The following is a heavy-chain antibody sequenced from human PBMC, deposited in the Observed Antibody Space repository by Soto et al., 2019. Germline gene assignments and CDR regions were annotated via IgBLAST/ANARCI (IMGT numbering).Heavy chain of an antibody. Sequence: QVQLQESGPGLVKPSGTLSLTCTVSGDSMSSSNWWNWVRQIPGKGLQWIGESHQSGRTNYNPSLKSRVTISVDESKNRFSLDWNSVTAADTGVYFCARSEATVLDSWGQGTLVIVSS. CDR1: GDSMSSSNW. J-gene: IGHJ4*02. D-gene: IGHD4-17*01. CDR2: SHQSGRT. CDR3: ARSEATVLDS. V-gene: IGHV4-4*02.